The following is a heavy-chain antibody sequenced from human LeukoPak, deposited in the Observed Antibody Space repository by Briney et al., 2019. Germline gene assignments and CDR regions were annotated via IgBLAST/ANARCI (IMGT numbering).Heavy chain of an antibody. V-gene: IGHV3-74*01. J-gene: IGHJ3*02. Sequence: GGSLRLSCAASGFTFSNYWMHWVRQAPGKGLVWVSRINSDGSSTSYADSVKGRFTISRDNAKNTLHLRMNSLRAEDTAVYYCANYDDSSAFDIWGQGTMVTVSS. CDR1: GFTFSNYW. CDR3: ANYDDSSAFDI. CDR2: INSDGSST. D-gene: IGHD4-17*01.